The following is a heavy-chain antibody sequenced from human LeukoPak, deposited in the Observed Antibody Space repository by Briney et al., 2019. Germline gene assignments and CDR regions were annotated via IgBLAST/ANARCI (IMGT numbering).Heavy chain of an antibody. V-gene: IGHV3-30*04. D-gene: IGHD1-1*01. Sequence: GGSLRLSCAASGFTFSSYAMHWVRQAPGKGLEWVAVISYDGSNKYYADSVKGRFTISRDNSKNTLYLQMNSLRAEDTAVYYCAKELFIGLLGNAYFDYWGQGTLVTVSS. CDR1: GFTFSSYA. J-gene: IGHJ4*02. CDR3: AKELFIGLLGNAYFDY. CDR2: ISYDGSNK.